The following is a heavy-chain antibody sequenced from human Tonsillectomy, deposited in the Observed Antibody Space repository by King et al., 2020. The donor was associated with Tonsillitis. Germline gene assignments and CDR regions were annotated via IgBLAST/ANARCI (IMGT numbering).Heavy chain of an antibody. CDR1: GDSVSSNSAA. CDR2: TYYRFKWYN. J-gene: IGHJ3*02. V-gene: IGHV6-1*01. D-gene: IGHD2-15*01. CDR3: ASGWAFHI. Sequence: VQLQQSGPGLVKPSQTLSLTCAISGDSVSSNSAAWNWIRQSPSRVLEWLGRTYYRFKWYNDYAVSVRGRITINADTSKNQFSLQLNSVTPEDTAVYFCASGWAFHILGQGTMVTVSS.